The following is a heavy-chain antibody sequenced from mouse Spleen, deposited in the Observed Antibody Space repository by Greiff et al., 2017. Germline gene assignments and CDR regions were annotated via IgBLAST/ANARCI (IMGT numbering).Heavy chain of an antibody. CDR2: ISDGGSYT. Sequence: EVKLVESGGGLVKPGGSLKLSCAASGFTFSSYAMSWVRQTPEKRLEWVATISDGGSYTYYPDNVKGRFTISRDNAKNNLYLQMSHLKSEDTAMYYCAREKRDYDVFLDYWGQGTTLTVSS. D-gene: IGHD2-4*01. CDR3: AREKRDYDVFLDY. CDR1: GFTFSSYA. V-gene: IGHV5-4*01. J-gene: IGHJ2*01.